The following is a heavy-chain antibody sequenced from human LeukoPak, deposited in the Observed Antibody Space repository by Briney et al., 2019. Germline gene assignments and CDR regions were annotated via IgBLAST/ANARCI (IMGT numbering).Heavy chain of an antibody. CDR1: GFTFSSYA. V-gene: IGHV3-30-3*01. CDR2: ISYDGSNK. CDR3: ARADSALYYYYYGMDV. Sequence: PGGSLRLSCAASGFTFSSYAMHWVRQAPGKGLEWVAVISYDGSNKYYADSVKGRFTISRDNSKNTLYLQMNSLRAEDTAVYYCARADSALYYYYYGMDVWGQGTTVTVSS. J-gene: IGHJ6*02. D-gene: IGHD4-11*01.